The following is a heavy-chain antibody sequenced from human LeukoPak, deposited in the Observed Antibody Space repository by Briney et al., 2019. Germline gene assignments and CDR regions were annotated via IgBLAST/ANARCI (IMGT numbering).Heavy chain of an antibody. D-gene: IGHD3-3*01. J-gene: IGHJ5*02. V-gene: IGHV4-61*01. CDR1: GGSVSSGSYY. Sequence: EPSETLSLTCTVSGGSVSSGSYYWSWIRQPPGKGLEWIGYIYYSGSTNYNPSLKSRVTISVDTSKNQFSLKLSSVTAADTAVYHCARRVTIFGVVIPPTNWFDPWGQGTLVTVSS. CDR3: ARRVTIFGVVIPPTNWFDP. CDR2: IYYSGST.